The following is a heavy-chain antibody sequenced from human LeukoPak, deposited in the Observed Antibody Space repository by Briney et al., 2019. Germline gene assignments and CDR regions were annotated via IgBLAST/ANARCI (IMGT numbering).Heavy chain of an antibody. V-gene: IGHV1-2*02. D-gene: IGHD3-10*01. CDR2: INPNGGGT. J-gene: IGHJ4*02. CDR3: ASVLLWFGELPDY. Sequence: ASVKVSCKASGFTLLNYGVNWVRQAPGQGLEWMGWINPNGGGTNYAQKFQGRVTMTRDTSISTAYMELSRLRSDDTGVYYCASVLLWFGELPDYWGQGTPVTVSS. CDR1: GFTLLNYG.